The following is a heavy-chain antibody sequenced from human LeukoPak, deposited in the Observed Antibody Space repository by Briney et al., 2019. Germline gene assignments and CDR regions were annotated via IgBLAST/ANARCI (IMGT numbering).Heavy chain of an antibody. D-gene: IGHD3-16*02. J-gene: IGHJ4*02. V-gene: IGHV3-30*02. CDR2: IRYDGSNK. Sequence: GGSLRLSCAASGFTFSSYGMHWVRQAPGKGLEWVAFIRYDGSNKYYADSVKGRFTISRDNAKNSLYLQMNSLRAEDTAVYYCARQGEMITFGGVIANFDYWGQGTLVTVSS. CDR3: ARQGEMITFGGVIANFDY. CDR1: GFTFSSYG.